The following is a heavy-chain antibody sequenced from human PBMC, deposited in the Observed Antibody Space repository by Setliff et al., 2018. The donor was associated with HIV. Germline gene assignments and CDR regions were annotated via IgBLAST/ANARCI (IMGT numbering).Heavy chain of an antibody. J-gene: IGHJ4*02. D-gene: IGHD2-2*01. V-gene: IGHV4-4*02. Sequence: SETLSLTCAVSGGSISSSDWWSWVRQPPGKGLEWIGEINHSGSTNYNPSLKSRATISVDKSKKQFSLKVTSVTAADTAVYYCARDPKPSNYRLLWYFDFWGQGTLVTVSS. CDR1: GGSISSSDW. CDR3: ARDPKPSNYRLLWYFDF. CDR2: INHSGST.